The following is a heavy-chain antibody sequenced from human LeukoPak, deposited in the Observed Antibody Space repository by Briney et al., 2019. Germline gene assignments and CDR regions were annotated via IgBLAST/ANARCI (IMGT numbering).Heavy chain of an antibody. V-gene: IGHV4-34*01. J-gene: IGHJ4*02. CDR3: ARARIGRTPNFDY. CDR1: GGPFSGYY. CDR2: INHSGST. Sequence: SETLSLTCAVYGGPFSGYYWSWIRQPPGKGLEWIGEINHSGSTNYNPSLKSRVTISVDTSKNQFSLKLSSVTAADTAVYYCARARIGRTPNFDYWGQGTLVTVSS. D-gene: IGHD2-15*01.